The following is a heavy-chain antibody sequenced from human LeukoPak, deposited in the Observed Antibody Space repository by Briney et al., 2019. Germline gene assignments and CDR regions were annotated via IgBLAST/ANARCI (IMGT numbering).Heavy chain of an antibody. CDR3: ARDYYDILTGSRLFDY. J-gene: IGHJ4*02. V-gene: IGHV4-4*02. Sequence: PSETLSLTCAVSGGSISSSNWWSWVRQPPGKGLEWIGEIYHSGSTNYNPSLKSRVTISVDKSKNQFSLKLSSVTAADTAVYYCARDYYDILTGSRLFDYWGQGTLVTVSS. CDR2: IYHSGST. CDR1: GGSISSSNW. D-gene: IGHD3-9*01.